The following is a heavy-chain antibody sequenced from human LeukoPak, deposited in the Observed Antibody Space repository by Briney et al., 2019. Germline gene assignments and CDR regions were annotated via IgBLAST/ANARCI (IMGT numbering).Heavy chain of an antibody. CDR3: ARVPLHYGDSRPDY. Sequence: GGSLRLSCAASGFTFSSYSMNWVRQAPGKGLEWVSPISSSSSYIYYADSVKGRFTISRDNAKNSLYLQMNSLRAEDTAVYYCARVPLHYGDSRPDYWGQGTLVTVSS. CDR2: ISSSSSYI. CDR1: GFTFSSYS. V-gene: IGHV3-21*01. J-gene: IGHJ4*02. D-gene: IGHD4-17*01.